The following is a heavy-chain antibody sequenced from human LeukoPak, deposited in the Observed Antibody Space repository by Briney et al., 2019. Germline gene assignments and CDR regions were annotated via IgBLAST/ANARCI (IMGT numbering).Heavy chain of an antibody. CDR3: ATSSGWSAFDI. CDR2: INPNSGGT. J-gene: IGHJ3*02. Sequence: GASVKVSCKASGYTFTGYYIHWVRQAPGQGPEWVGWINPNSGGTKYAQKFQGRVTMTRDTSISTAYMELRSLRSDDTAVYYCATSSGWSAFDIWGQGTMVTVSS. D-gene: IGHD6-19*01. CDR1: GYTFTGYY. V-gene: IGHV1-2*02.